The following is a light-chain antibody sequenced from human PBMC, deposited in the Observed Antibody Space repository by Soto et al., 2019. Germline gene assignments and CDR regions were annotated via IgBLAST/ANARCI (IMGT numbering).Light chain of an antibody. Sequence: QSALTQPASVSGSPGQSITNSCTGTSSDVGSYNLVSWYQQHPGKAPKLMIYEGSKRPSGVSNRFSGSKSGNTASLTISGLQAEDEADYYCCSYAGSSTLVFGGGTKVTVL. CDR1: SSDVGSYNL. J-gene: IGLJ2*01. CDR2: EGS. V-gene: IGLV2-23*01. CDR3: CSYAGSSTLV.